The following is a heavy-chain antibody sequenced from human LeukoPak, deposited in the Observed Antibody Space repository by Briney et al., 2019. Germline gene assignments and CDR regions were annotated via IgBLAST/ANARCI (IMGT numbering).Heavy chain of an antibody. D-gene: IGHD3-10*01. CDR3: ARVNDYDSGSLYRPIDY. J-gene: IGHJ4*02. CDR1: GFTFSSYT. Sequence: PGGSLRLSCAASGFTFSSYTMNWVRQAPGKGPEWVSSITSSSSYIYYADSVKGRFTISRDNARNSLYLQMNSLRAEDTAVYSCARVNDYDSGSLYRPIDYWGQGTLVTVSS. V-gene: IGHV3-21*01. CDR2: ITSSSSYI.